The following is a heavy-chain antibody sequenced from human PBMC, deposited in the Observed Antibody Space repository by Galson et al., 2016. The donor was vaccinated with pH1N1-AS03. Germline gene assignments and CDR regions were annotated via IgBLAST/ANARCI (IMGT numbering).Heavy chain of an antibody. V-gene: IGHV1-46*01. Sequence: SVKVSCKASGYTFTSYYIHWVRQAPGQGREWMGIINPSDGNTNYAQRFQGRVTMTRDTSTSPVHMELSSLRSDDTAVYYCARVSARLTGYHCAMDVWGHGTTVTVSS. CDR1: GYTFTSYY. CDR2: INPSDGNT. J-gene: IGHJ6*02. D-gene: IGHD4/OR15-4a*01. CDR3: ARVSARLTGYHCAMDV.